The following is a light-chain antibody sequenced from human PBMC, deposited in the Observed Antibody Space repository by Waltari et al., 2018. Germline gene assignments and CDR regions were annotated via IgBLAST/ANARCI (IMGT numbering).Light chain of an antibody. CDR2: DAS. J-gene: IGKJ1*01. Sequence: EIVLTQSPGTLSLSPGERATLSCRASQRVGRSLAWYQQKPGQAPRLLIYDASSRAAGIPDRFSGSGSGTDFSLAISRLEPEDFAVYYCQKYVSLPATFGQGTKVEIK. V-gene: IGKV3-20*01. CDR1: QRVGRS. CDR3: QKYVSLPAT.